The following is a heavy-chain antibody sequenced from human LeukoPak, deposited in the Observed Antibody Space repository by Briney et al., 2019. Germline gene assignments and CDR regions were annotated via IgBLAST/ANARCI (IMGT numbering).Heavy chain of an antibody. CDR1: GGSFSGYY. V-gene: IGHV4-34*01. CDR3: ARKGAYYYGSGNSTRHGSSRDFDY. Sequence: SETLSLTCAVYGGSFSGYYWSWIRQPPGKGLEWIGEINHSGSTNYNPSLKSRVTISVDTSKNQFSLKLSSVTAADTAVYYCARKGAYYYGSGNSTRHGSSRDFDYWGQGTLVTVSS. CDR2: INHSGST. D-gene: IGHD3-10*01. J-gene: IGHJ4*02.